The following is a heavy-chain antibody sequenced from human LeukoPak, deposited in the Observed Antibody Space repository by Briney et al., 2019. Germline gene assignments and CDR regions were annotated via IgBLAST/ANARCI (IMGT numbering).Heavy chain of an antibody. CDR3: ARDQGTIFGVVVGNNWFDP. CDR2: IYYSGST. CDR1: GGSISSYY. V-gene: IGHV4-59*01. Sequence: SETLSLTCTVSGGSISSYYWSWIRQPPGKGLEWIGYIYYSGSTNYNPSLKSRVTISVDTSKNQFSLKLSSVTAADTAVYYCARDQGTIFGVVVGNNWFDPWGQGTLVTVSS. J-gene: IGHJ5*02. D-gene: IGHD3-3*01.